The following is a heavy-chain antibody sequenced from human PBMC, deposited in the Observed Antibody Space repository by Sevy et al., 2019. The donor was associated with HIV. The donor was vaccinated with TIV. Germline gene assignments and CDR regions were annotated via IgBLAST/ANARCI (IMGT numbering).Heavy chain of an antibody. CDR2: ISGSSGTT. Sequence: GEALKISCAASGLTFSNYVMSWVRQAPGKGLEWLSVISGSSGTTYAAESVKGRFTISRDNSKNTLYLHMSSLGAEDTAVYYCARNLSPNGAFDIWGQGTRVTVSS. J-gene: IGHJ3*02. V-gene: IGHV3-23*01. CDR3: ARNLSPNGAFDI. D-gene: IGHD1-1*01. CDR1: GLTFSNYV.